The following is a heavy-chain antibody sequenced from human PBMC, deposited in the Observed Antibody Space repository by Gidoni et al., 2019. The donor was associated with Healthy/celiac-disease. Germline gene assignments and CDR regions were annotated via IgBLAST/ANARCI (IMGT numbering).Heavy chain of an antibody. V-gene: IGHV4-59*08. CDR3: ARRDFGNFDY. CDR1: GGSISSYY. D-gene: IGHD3-3*01. J-gene: IGHJ4*02. CDR2: VYYSGST. Sequence: QVQLQESGPGLVKPSETLSLTCTVSGGSISSYYWSWIRQPPGKGMVWIGYVYYSGSTNYIPTLKSGVTISVDTSKNQFSLKLSSVTAADTAVYYCARRDFGNFDYWCQGTLVTVSS.